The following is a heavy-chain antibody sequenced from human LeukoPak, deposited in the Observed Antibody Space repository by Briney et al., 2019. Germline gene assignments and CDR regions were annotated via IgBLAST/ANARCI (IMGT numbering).Heavy chain of an antibody. CDR1: GFTFSDYY. J-gene: IGHJ3*02. V-gene: IGHV3-7*03. CDR3: ARGRAMDI. Sequence: GGSLRLSCAASGFTFSDYYMSWIRQAPEKGLEWKGLEWVANIKEDESQRYYVDSVKGRFTISRDNTKNSVYLQMNNLRAEDTAVYYCARGRAMDIWGQGTMVTVSS. CDR2: IKEDESQR.